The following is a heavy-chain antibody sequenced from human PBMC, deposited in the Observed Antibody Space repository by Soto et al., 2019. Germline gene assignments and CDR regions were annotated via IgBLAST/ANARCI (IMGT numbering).Heavy chain of an antibody. D-gene: IGHD3-10*01. CDR3: ARELTPLLWFGELIPYNWFDP. CDR2: IIPILGIA. J-gene: IGHJ5*02. V-gene: IGHV1-69*04. Sequence: SVKVSCKASGGTFSSYTISWVRQAPGQGLEWMGRIIPILGIANYAQKFQGRVTITADKSTSTAYMELSSLRSEDTAVYYCARELTPLLWFGELIPYNWFDPWGQGTLVTVSS. CDR1: GGTFSSYT.